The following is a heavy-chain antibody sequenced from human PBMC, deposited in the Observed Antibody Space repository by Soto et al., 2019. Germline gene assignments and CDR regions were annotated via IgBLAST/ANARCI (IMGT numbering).Heavy chain of an antibody. D-gene: IGHD3-10*01. CDR1: GFTFSDAW. Sequence: GSLRLSCAGSGFTFSDAWMNWVRQAPGKGLEWVGRIKSKVHGGTTDFAAPVTGRFTISRDDSKNTVYLQMNSLKTEDTAVYYCSTGGYYFDYWGQGALVTVSS. J-gene: IGHJ4*02. V-gene: IGHV3-15*01. CDR3: STGGYYFDY. CDR2: IKSKVHGGTT.